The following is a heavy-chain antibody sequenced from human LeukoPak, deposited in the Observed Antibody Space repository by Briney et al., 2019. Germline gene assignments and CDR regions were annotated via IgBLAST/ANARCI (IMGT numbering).Heavy chain of an antibody. Sequence: GGSLRLSCAVSGFTFSSYWMHWVRQAPGKGLEWVSRINNDGSSTVYADSVKGRFTISRDNAKNTLYLQMNSLRAEDTAVYYCASTSASGWGQGTLVTVSS. CDR2: INNDGSST. CDR3: ASTSASG. V-gene: IGHV3-74*01. D-gene: IGHD3-10*01. J-gene: IGHJ4*02. CDR1: GFTFSSYW.